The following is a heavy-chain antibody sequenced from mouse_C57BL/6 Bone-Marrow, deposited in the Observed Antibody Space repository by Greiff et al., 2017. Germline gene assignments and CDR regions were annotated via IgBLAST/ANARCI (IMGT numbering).Heavy chain of an antibody. V-gene: IGHV5-4*03. J-gene: IGHJ3*01. CDR2: ISDGGSYT. CDR3: ARAGTGAWFAY. CDR1: GFTFSSYA. Sequence: DVKLVESGGGLVKPGGSLKLSCAASGFTFSSYAMSWVRQTPEKRLEWVATISDGGSYTYYPDNVKGRFTISRDNAKNNLYLQMSHLKSEDTAMYYCARAGTGAWFAYWGQGTLVTVSA. D-gene: IGHD3-3*01.